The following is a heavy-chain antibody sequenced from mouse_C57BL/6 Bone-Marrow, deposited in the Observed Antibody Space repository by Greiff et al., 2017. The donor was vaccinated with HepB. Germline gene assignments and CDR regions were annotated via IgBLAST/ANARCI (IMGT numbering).Heavy chain of an antibody. Sequence: VQLQQSGAELAKPGASVKLSCKASGYTFTSYWMNWVKQRPGQGLEWIGYINPSSGYTKYNQKFKDKATLTADKSSITASMQLSSLTYEDSAVYYCARGGVGFAYWGQGTLVTVSA. CDR2: INPSSGYT. V-gene: IGHV1-7*01. J-gene: IGHJ3*01. CDR1: GYTFTSYW. CDR3: ARGGVGFAY.